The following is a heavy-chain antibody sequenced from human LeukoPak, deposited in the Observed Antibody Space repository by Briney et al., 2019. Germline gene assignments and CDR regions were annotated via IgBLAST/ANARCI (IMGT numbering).Heavy chain of an antibody. D-gene: IGHD3-22*01. V-gene: IGHV3-33*08. Sequence: GGSLRLSCAASGFSFSRYGIHWVRQAPGKGLDWVAVIWYDGSNKNYADSVKGRFTISRDNSKNTLYLLMDSLRAEDTGVYYCATARDNYDISGFSALEYWGQGTLVTVSS. J-gene: IGHJ4*02. CDR3: ATARDNYDISGFSALEY. CDR1: GFSFSRYG. CDR2: IWYDGSNK.